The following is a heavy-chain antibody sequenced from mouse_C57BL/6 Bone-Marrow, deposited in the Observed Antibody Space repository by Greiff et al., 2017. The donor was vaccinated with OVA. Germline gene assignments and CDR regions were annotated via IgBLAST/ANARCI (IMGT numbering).Heavy chain of an antibody. CDR3: TPYGYDY. D-gene: IGHD2-2*01. Sequence: QVQLQQSGAELVRPGASVTLSCKASGYTFTDYEMHWVKQTPVHGLEWIGAIDPETGGTAYNQKFKGKVILTADKSSSTAYMELRSLTSEDSAVYYCTPYGYDYWGQGTTLTVSS. J-gene: IGHJ2*01. CDR1: GYTFTDYE. V-gene: IGHV1-15*01. CDR2: IDPETGGT.